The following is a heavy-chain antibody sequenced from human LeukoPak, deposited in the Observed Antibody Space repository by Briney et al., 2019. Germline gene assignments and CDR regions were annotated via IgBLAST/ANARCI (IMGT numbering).Heavy chain of an antibody. V-gene: IGHV1-8*01. D-gene: IGHD3-9*01. CDR2: MNPNSGNT. CDR1: GYTFTSYD. J-gene: IGHJ4*02. CDR3: ARGYYDILAGTKNEFDY. Sequence: GASVKVSCKASGYTFTSYDINWVRQATGQGLEWMGWMNPNSGNTGYAQKFQGRVTMTRNTSISTAYMELSSLRSEDTAVYYCARGYYDILAGTKNEFDYWGQGTLVTVSS.